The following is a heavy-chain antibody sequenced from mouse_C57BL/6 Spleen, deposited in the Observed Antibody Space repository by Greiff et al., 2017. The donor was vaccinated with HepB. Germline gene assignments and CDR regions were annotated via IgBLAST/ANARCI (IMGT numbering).Heavy chain of an antibody. CDR2: ISDGGSYT. D-gene: IGHD3-2*01. V-gene: IGHV5-4*01. CDR3: ARDRGQLGAMDY. CDR1: GFTFSSYA. Sequence: EVQLVESGGGLVKPGGSLKLSCAASGFTFSSYAMSWVRQTPEKRLEWVATISDGGSYTYYPDNVKGRFTISRDNAKNNLYLQMSHLKSEDTAMYYCARDRGQLGAMDYWGQGTSVTVSS. J-gene: IGHJ4*01.